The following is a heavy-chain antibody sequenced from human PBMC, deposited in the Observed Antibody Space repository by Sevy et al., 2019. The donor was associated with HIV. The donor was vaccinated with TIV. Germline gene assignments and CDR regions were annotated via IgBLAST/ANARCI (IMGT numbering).Heavy chain of an antibody. Sequence: GGSLRLSCATSGFIFSNYAMSWVRQAPGKGLEWVSDISGSGGTTYYADAVRGRFTISRDNSKNTLYLQMDSLRAEDTAVYYCAKLQSGDCGRTSCRDYYFDSWGQGTLVTVSS. CDR1: GFIFSNYA. CDR2: ISGSGGTT. D-gene: IGHD2-2*01. J-gene: IGHJ4*02. CDR3: AKLQSGDCGRTSCRDYYFDS. V-gene: IGHV3-23*01.